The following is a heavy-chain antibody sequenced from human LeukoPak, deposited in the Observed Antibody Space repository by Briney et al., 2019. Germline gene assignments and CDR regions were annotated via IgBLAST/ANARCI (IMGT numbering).Heavy chain of an antibody. J-gene: IGHJ4*02. CDR2: INHSGST. V-gene: IGHV4-34*01. CDR1: GGSFSGYY. D-gene: IGHD3-9*01. CDR3: ASSSYVLRYFDWLLPIDY. Sequence: SSETLSLTCAVYGGSFSGYYWSWIRQPPGKGLEWIGEINHSGSTNYNPSLKSRVTISVDTSKNQFSLKLSFVTAADTAVYYCASSSYVLRYFDWLLPIDYWGQGTLVTVSS.